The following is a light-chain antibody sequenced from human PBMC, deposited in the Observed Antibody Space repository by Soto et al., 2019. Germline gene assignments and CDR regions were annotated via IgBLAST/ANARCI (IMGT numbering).Light chain of an antibody. CDR2: DAS. V-gene: IGKV3-15*01. CDR3: HQYNNWPPWT. Sequence: IVLTQSPATLSLSPGEGATLSCRASESVNRRLAWYQQKPGQAPRLLIYDASTRATGIPARFSGSGSGTEFTLTISSLQSEDFAVYYCHQYNNWPPWTFGQGTKVDIK. J-gene: IGKJ1*01. CDR1: ESVNRR.